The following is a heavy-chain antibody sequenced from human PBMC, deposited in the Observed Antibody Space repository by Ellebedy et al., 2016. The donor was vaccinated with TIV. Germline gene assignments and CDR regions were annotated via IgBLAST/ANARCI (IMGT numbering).Heavy chain of an antibody. D-gene: IGHD3-3*01. CDR1: GFTFSSYA. Sequence: GESLKISXAASGFTFSSYAMSWVRQAPGKGLEWVANINQDGSEIYSVDSVTGRFTISRDNAKNSLYLQLNSLRAEDTAVYYCARGDTNSGDYWGQGTLVSVSS. CDR2: INQDGSEI. CDR3: ARGDTNSGDY. J-gene: IGHJ4*02. V-gene: IGHV3-7*01.